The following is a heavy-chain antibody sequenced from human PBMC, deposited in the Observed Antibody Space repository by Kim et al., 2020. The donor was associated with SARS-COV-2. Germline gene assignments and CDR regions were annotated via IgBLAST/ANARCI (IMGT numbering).Heavy chain of an antibody. V-gene: IGHV3-48*02. Sequence: GGSLRLSCAASGFTFSSYSMNWVRQAPGKGLEWVSYISSSSSTIYYADSVKGRFTISRDNAKNSLYLQMNSLRDEDTAVYYCARDPFENYDSSGYYGGAFDYWGQGTLVTVSS. CDR2: ISSSSSTI. CDR3: ARDPFENYDSSGYYGGAFDY. D-gene: IGHD3-22*01. J-gene: IGHJ4*02. CDR1: GFTFSSYS.